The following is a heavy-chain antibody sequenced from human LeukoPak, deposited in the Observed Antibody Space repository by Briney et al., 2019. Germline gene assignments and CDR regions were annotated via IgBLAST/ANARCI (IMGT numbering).Heavy chain of an antibody. CDR1: GGSISSYY. D-gene: IGHD6-25*01. J-gene: IGHJ4*02. CDR3: ARRGRNSSGWQDYL. CDR2: IYHTGST. Sequence: SETLSLTCTVSGGSISSYYWSWIRQPPGKGLEWIANIYHTGSTNYNPSLSSRVTTSIDTAKNQFSLKLTSVTAADTAVYYCARRGRNSSGWQDYLWGQGTLVTVSS. V-gene: IGHV4-59*01.